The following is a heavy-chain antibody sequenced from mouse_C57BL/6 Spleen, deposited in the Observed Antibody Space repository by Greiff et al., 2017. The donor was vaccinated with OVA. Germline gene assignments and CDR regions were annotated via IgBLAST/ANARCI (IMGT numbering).Heavy chain of an antibody. CDR1: GFTFSSYA. CDR3: ARQPYYGSRYYAMDY. V-gene: IGHV5-4*03. Sequence: EVMLVESGGGLVKPGGSLKLSCAASGFTFSSYAMSWVRQTPEKRLEWVATISDGGSYTYYPDNVKGRFTISRDNAKNNQYLQMSHLKSEDTAMYYGARQPYYGSRYYAMDYWGQGTSVTVSS. D-gene: IGHD1-1*01. CDR2: ISDGGSYT. J-gene: IGHJ4*01.